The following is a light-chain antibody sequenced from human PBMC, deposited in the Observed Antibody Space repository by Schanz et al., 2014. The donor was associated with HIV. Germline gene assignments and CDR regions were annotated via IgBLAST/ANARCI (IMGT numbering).Light chain of an antibody. J-gene: IGLJ3*02. CDR1: SSDVGGHNF. CDR3: SSYAGSNTWV. CDR2: DVT. V-gene: IGLV2-8*01. Sequence: QSALTQPPSASGSPGQSVTISCTGTSSDVGGHNFVSWYQQHPGKAPKLIISDVTKRPSGVPDRFSGSKSGNTASLTVSGLQAEDEADYYCSSYAGSNTWVFGGGTKLTVL.